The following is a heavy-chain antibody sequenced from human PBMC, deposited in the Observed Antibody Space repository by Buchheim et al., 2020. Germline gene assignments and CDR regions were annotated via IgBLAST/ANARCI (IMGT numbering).Heavy chain of an antibody. D-gene: IGHD4-23*01. V-gene: IGHV4-39*01. CDR3: ARTTVLIRPNDS. J-gene: IGHJ4*02. CDR2: IYYSGST. CDR1: GGSISSSNYY. Sequence: QLQLQESGPGLVKPSETLSLTWTVSGGSISSSNYYWGWIRQPPGKGLEWIGSIYYSGSTQYNPSLKSRVTISADTSKNQFSLKLSSVTAADTAVYYCARTTVLIRPNDSWGQGTL.